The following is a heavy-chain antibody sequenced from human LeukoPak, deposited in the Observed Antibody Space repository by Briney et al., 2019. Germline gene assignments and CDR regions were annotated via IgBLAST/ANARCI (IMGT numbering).Heavy chain of an antibody. D-gene: IGHD3-22*01. Sequence: PGGSLRLSCAASGFTFSSYAMHWVRQAPGKGLEWVTVISYDGSNKYYADSAKGRFTISRDNSKNTLYLQMNSLRAGDTAVYYCARGDYYDSSGYSYYFDYWGQGTLVTVSS. J-gene: IGHJ4*02. V-gene: IGHV3-30-3*01. CDR3: ARGDYYDSSGYSYYFDY. CDR2: ISYDGSNK. CDR1: GFTFSSYA.